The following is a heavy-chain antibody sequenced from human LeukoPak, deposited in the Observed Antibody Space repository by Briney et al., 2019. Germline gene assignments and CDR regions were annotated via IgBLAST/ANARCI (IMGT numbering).Heavy chain of an antibody. CDR1: GGSISSSSYY. D-gene: IGHD3-3*01. J-gene: IGHJ5*02. V-gene: IGHV4-39*01. CDR2: IYYSGST. Sequence: SETLSLTCTVSGGSISSSSYYWGWVRQPPGKGREWIESIYYSGSTYYNPSLKSRVTISVDTSKNQFSLKLSSVTAADTAVYYCARHVLRFLEWLLDPPNWFDPWGQGTLVTVSS. CDR3: ARHVLRFLEWLLDPPNWFDP.